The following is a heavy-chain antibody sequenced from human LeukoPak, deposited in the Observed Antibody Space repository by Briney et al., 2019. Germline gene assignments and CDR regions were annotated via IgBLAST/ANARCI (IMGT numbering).Heavy chain of an antibody. CDR3: ARGIGYCSAGSCQRWLDP. CDR2: IYHSGRT. J-gene: IGHJ5*02. CDR1: DGSISSSNC. Sequence: PSETLSLTCAVSDGSISSSNCWGWVRQPPGKGLEWIGEIYHSGRTNYNPSLKSRVTISVDRSKNHFSLKLTSVTAADTAVYYCARGIGYCSAGSCQRWLDPWGQGSLVTVSS. D-gene: IGHD2-15*01. V-gene: IGHV4-4*02.